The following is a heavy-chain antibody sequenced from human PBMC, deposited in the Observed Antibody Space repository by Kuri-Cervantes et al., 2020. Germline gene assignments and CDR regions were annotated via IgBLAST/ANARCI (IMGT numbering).Heavy chain of an antibody. CDR2: IFYSGST. CDR1: GGSISSYD. V-gene: IGHV4-59*01. Sequence: SETLSLTCTVSGGSISSYDWTWIRQSPGKGLECIGHIFYSGSTNYNPSLKSRVTISVDTSKNQFSLKMTSVTAADTAVYYCARHGWLLWFGELFRGAFDIWGQGTMVTVSS. D-gene: IGHD3-10*01. CDR3: ARHGWLLWFGELFRGAFDI. J-gene: IGHJ3*02.